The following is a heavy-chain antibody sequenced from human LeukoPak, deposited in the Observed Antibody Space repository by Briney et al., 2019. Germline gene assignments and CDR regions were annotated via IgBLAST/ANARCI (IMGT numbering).Heavy chain of an antibody. J-gene: IGHJ2*01. CDR3: ASVVGATHYWYFDL. CDR1: GGSISSYY. CDR2: IYYSGST. D-gene: IGHD1-26*01. Sequence: SETLSLTCTVSGGSISSYYWSWIRQPPGKGLEWIGYIYYSGSTNYNPSLKSRVTISVDTSKNQFSLKLSSVTAADTAVYYCASVVGATHYWYFDLWGRGTLVTVSS. V-gene: IGHV4-59*08.